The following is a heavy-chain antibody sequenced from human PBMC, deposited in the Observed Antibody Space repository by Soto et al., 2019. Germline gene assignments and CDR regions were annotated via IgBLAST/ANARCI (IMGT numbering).Heavy chain of an antibody. V-gene: IGHV3-48*01. CDR1: GFTFSSYS. J-gene: IGHJ4*02. CDR2: ISSTSSTI. D-gene: IGHD4-17*01. CDR3: ARDLNYGLFDY. Sequence: EVQLVDSGGGLVQPGGSLRLSCAASGFTFSSYSMNWVRQAPGKGLEWVSYISSTSSTIYYADSVKGRFTTSRDNTKNSPYLPMNSLRAEDTAVYYCARDLNYGLFDYWGQGTLFTVSS.